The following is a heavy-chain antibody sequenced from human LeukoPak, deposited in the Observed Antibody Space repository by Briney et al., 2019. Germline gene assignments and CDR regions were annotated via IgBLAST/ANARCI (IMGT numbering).Heavy chain of an antibody. CDR3: ARDGTAAGLYFDL. D-gene: IGHD6-13*01. J-gene: IGHJ4*01. Sequence: PGGSLRLXCAVSGFTFSSYWMNWVRQAPGKGLESVASIRQDGGEKSYVDSVKGRFTISRDNTKNSLYLQMSSLRAEDTAVYYCARDGTAAGLYFDLWGQGTLVTVSS. V-gene: IGHV3-7*01. CDR1: GFTFSSYW. CDR2: IRQDGGEK.